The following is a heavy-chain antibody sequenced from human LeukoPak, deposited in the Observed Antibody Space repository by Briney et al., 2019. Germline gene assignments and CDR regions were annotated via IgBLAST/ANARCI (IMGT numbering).Heavy chain of an antibody. D-gene: IGHD3-9*01. J-gene: IGHJ3*02. CDR2: IKSKTDGGTT. CDR3: AREGGSGLRYFDWLPPPTGAFDI. V-gene: IGHV3-15*01. CDR1: GFTFSNAW. Sequence: GGSLRLSCAASGFTFSNAWMSWVRQAPGKGLEWVGRIKSKTDGGTTDYAAPVKGRFTISRDDSKNTLYLQMNSLKTEDTAVYYCAREGGSGLRYFDWLPPPTGAFDIWGQGTMVTVSS.